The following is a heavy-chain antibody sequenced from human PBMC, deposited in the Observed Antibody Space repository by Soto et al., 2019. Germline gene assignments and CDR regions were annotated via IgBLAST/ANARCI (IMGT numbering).Heavy chain of an antibody. D-gene: IGHD3-3*02. CDR1: GFTFSEYA. V-gene: IGHV3-23*01. CDR2: IGGDGSRP. CDR3: EKDSINLNGIYDPFDI. J-gene: IGHJ3*02. Sequence: EAQLLESGGGLVHPGGSLRLSCAASGFTFSEYAMSWVSQAPGRGLEWVSAIGGDGSRPDYVDSVKGRFTVSRDNSRSQLYLQMDSLGAEDPAVYYCEKDSINLNGIYDPFDIWGQGTMGTVSS.